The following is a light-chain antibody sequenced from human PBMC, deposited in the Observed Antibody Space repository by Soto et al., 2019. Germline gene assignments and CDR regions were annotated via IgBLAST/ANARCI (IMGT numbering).Light chain of an antibody. CDR2: DGY. V-gene: IGKV3-15*01. Sequence: EIVMTQSPATLSVSLGERATLSCRASQSVGGYLAWYQQRPGQAPRLIIYDGYTRAAGVPARFSGSGSGTEFSLTISSLQSEDFAIYYCQQYNDWPLYTFGQGTKVEIK. J-gene: IGKJ2*01. CDR1: QSVGGY. CDR3: QQYNDWPLYT.